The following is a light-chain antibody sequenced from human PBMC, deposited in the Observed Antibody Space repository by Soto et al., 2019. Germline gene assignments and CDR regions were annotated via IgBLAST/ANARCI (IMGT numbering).Light chain of an antibody. CDR2: GAS. CDR1: QSVSGN. CDR3: QQYNYRPPA. Sequence: IVMTQSPATLSVSPGERAALSCRASQSVSGNLAWYQQTPGQAPRLLIYGASTRATGIPARFSGSGFGTKFTLTISSLKSEDFAVYYCQQYNYRPPAFGQGTRLEIK. V-gene: IGKV3-15*01. J-gene: IGKJ5*01.